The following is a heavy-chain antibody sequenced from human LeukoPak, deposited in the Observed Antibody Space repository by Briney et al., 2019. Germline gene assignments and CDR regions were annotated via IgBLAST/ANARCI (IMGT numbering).Heavy chain of an antibody. CDR1: GFTFGSYG. D-gene: IGHD6-25*01. CDR3: AREGGYYFDH. Sequence: GRSLRLSCAASGFTFGSYGMHWVRQAPGKGLEWVAFISYDRSETYYADSVKGRFSISRDNSKNTVYLQMNSLRTEDRAVYYCAREGGYYFDHWGQGTLVTVSS. V-gene: IGHV3-30*03. J-gene: IGHJ4*02. CDR2: ISYDRSET.